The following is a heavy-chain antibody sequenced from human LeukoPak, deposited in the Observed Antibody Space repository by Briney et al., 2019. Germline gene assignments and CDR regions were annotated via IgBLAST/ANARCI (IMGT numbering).Heavy chain of an antibody. Sequence: GGSLRLSCAASGFTFSNYWMHWVRQVPGKGLVWVSRINDDGSATFYADSVKGRFTISRDNAKNSLYLQMNSLRAKDTAVYYCARGTLRLGELSSDYWGQGTLVTVSS. D-gene: IGHD3-16*02. J-gene: IGHJ4*02. CDR2: INDDGSAT. CDR3: ARGTLRLGELSSDY. CDR1: GFTFSNYW. V-gene: IGHV3-74*01.